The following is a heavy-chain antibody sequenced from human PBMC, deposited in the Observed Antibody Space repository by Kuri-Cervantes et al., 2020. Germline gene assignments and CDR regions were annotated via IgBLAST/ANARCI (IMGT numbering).Heavy chain of an antibody. CDR3: ARVSSSWYQTGYYFDY. CDR1: GYTFTSYY. D-gene: IGHD6-13*01. Sequence: ASVKVSCKASGYTFTSYYMHWVRQAPGQGLEWMGIINPSGGSTSYAQKFQGRVTMTRDTSTSTAYMELRSLRSDDTAVYYCARVSSSWYQTGYYFDYWGQGTLVNVSS. J-gene: IGHJ4*02. V-gene: IGHV1-46*01. CDR2: INPSGGST.